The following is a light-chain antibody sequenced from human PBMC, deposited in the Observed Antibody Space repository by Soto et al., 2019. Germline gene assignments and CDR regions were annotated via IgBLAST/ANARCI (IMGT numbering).Light chain of an antibody. CDR1: QSVSSSY. Sequence: EIVLTQSPGTLSLSPGERATLSCRASQSVSSSYLAWYQQKPGQAPRLLIYGASSRATGIPDRFSGSVSVTDFTLTISRLEPENFAVYYCQQYGSSPPWTFGQGTKVEIK. CDR2: GAS. J-gene: IGKJ1*01. V-gene: IGKV3-20*01. CDR3: QQYGSSPPWT.